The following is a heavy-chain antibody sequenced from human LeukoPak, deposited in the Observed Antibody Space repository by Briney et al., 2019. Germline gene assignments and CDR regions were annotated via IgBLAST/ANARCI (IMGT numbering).Heavy chain of an antibody. Sequence: ASAKVSCKASGYTFTGYYMHWVRQAPGQGLEWMGWINPNSGGTNYAQKFQGRVTMTRDTSISTAYMELSRLRSDDTAVYYCASSGPTIFGVVILDAFDIWGQGTMVTVSS. CDR3: ASSGPTIFGVVILDAFDI. CDR2: INPNSGGT. CDR1: GYTFTGYY. J-gene: IGHJ3*02. D-gene: IGHD3-3*01. V-gene: IGHV1-2*02.